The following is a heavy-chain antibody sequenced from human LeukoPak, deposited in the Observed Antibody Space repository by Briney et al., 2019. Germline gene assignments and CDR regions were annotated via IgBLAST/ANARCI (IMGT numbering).Heavy chain of an antibody. D-gene: IGHD6-13*01. CDR1: GFTFSSYA. V-gene: IGHV3-23*01. CDR2: ISGSGGST. Sequence: SGGSLRLSCAASGFTFSSYAMSWVRQAPGKGLEWVSAISGSGGSTYYADSVKGRFTISRDNSKNTLYLRMNSLRVEDTAVYYCAKTGFEGGSSWPHFDYWGQGTLVTVSS. CDR3: AKTGFEGGSSWPHFDY. J-gene: IGHJ4*02.